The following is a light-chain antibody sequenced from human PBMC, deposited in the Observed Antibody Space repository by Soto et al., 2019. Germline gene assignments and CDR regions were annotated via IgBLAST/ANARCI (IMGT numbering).Light chain of an antibody. J-gene: IGKJ4*01. CDR2: DAS. CDR3: QQYDNYPLT. V-gene: IGKV1-5*01. CDR1: QSVRSW. Sequence: DIQMTQSPSTLSASVGDRVTINRRVSQSVRSWLAWYQEKPERAPKFLIYDASSLESGVTSRFSGSGSGTEFTLTISNLHPDDFGTYYCQQYDNYPLTFGGGTNVDIK.